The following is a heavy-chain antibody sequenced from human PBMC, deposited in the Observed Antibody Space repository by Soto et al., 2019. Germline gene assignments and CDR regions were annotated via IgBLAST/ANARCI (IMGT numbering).Heavy chain of an antibody. CDR3: ARAGRITIFSTGYPLNAFDI. Sequence: EVQLVESGGGLVQPGGSLRLSCAASGFTFSSYWMSWVRQAPGKGLEWVANIKQDGSEKYYVDSVKGRFTISRDNAKNSLYLQMNSLRAEDTAVYCCARAGRITIFSTGYPLNAFDIWGQGTMVTVSS. J-gene: IGHJ3*02. D-gene: IGHD3-9*01. CDR2: IKQDGSEK. V-gene: IGHV3-7*01. CDR1: GFTFSSYW.